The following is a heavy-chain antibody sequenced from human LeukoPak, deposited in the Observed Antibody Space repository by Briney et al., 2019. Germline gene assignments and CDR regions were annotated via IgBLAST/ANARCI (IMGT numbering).Heavy chain of an antibody. D-gene: IGHD5-18*01. CDR1: GGSISSGDYY. CDR3: ARGKDTAMVLFDY. Sequence: PSQTLSLTCTVSGGSISSGDYYWSWIRQPPGKGLEWIGYIYYSGSTNYNPSLKSRVTISVDTSKNKFSLKPSSVTAADTAVYYCARGKDTAMVLFDYWGQGTLVTVSS. CDR2: IYYSGST. J-gene: IGHJ4*02. V-gene: IGHV4-30-4*08.